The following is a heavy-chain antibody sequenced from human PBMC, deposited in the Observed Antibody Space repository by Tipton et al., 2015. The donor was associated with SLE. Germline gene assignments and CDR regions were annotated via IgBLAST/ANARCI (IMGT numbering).Heavy chain of an antibody. CDR3: ARRALDY. CDR2: ISTYSGTT. J-gene: IGHJ4*02. V-gene: IGHV1-18*01. Sequence: QLVQSGAEVKKPGASVKVSCRTSGFTFTSSGISWVRQAPGQGLEWMGWISTYSGTTNYAQHLQGRVTMTTDTSTSTAYMELRSLRSDDTAVYYCARRALDYWGQGTLVTVSS. CDR1: GFTFTSSG.